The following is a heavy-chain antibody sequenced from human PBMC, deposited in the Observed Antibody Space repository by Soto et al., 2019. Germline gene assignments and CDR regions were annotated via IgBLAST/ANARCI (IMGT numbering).Heavy chain of an antibody. D-gene: IGHD3-16*01. J-gene: IGHJ4*02. V-gene: IGHV1-69*12. CDR2: IIPIFATG. Sequence: QVQLVQSGAEVRKPGSSVKVSCKASGDSFSTNVFTWVRQAPGQGLEWMGGIIPIFATGKYGPNFPERVSISADASTSTVYLELSSLRPEDTAVYFCAREDGGISPLHHWGQGTLVTVSS. CDR3: AREDGGISPLHH. CDR1: GDSFSTNV.